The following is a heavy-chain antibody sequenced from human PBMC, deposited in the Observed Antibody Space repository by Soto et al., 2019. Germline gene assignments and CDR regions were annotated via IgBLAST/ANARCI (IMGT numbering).Heavy chain of an antibody. D-gene: IGHD6-13*01. V-gene: IGHV1-3*01. J-gene: IGHJ5*02. CDR1: GYTFTSYG. CDR2: INAANGDT. Sequence: ASVKVSCKASGYTFTSYGIHWVRQAPGQRLEWMGWINAANGDTKYSPKFQGRVTITRDTSASTAYMELSGLRSEDTAVYYCVRRHVSATGIDWFDPRGQGTLVTVSS. CDR3: VRRHVSATGIDWFDP.